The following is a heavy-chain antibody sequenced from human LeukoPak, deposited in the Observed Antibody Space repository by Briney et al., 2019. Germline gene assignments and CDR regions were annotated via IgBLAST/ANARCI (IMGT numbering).Heavy chain of an antibody. J-gene: IGHJ6*03. D-gene: IGHD3-10*01. V-gene: IGHV4-4*07. CDR1: GGSISSYY. Sequence: PSETLSLTCTVSGGSISSYYWSWIRQPAGKGLEWIGRIYTSGSTNYNPSLKSRVTMSVDTSKNQFSLKLSSVTAADTAVNYCAREGSDYYGSGSYYRSYYYYMDVWGKGTTVTISS. CDR2: IYTSGST. CDR3: AREGSDYYGSGSYYRSYYYYMDV.